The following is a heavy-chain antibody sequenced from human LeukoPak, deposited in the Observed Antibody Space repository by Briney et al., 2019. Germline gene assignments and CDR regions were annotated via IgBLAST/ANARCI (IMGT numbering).Heavy chain of an antibody. D-gene: IGHD6-6*01. CDR3: AKIYSSSSAGDY. V-gene: IGHV3-23*01. CDR1: GFTFSSYA. Sequence: GGSLRLSCAASGFTFSSYAMSWVRQAPGKGLEWVSAISGSGGSTYYADSVKGRFTISRDNSKNTLHLQMNSLRAEDTAVYYCAKIYSSSSAGDYWGQGTLVTVSS. J-gene: IGHJ4*02. CDR2: ISGSGGST.